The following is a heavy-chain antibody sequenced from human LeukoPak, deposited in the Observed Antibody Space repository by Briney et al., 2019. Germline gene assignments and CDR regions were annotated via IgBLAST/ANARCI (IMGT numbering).Heavy chain of an antibody. CDR2: IQGGGAT. Sequence: GGSLRLSCAASGITVSSTFMSWVRQAPGKGLEWNSVIQGGGATYYADSVRGRFTIARDSSTNTLHLQMNSLRAEDTAVYYCTRGRVDVSYYDYWGQGTLVTVSS. CDR3: TRGRVDVSYYDY. V-gene: IGHV3-66*01. CDR1: GITVSSTF. J-gene: IGHJ4*02. D-gene: IGHD2-15*01.